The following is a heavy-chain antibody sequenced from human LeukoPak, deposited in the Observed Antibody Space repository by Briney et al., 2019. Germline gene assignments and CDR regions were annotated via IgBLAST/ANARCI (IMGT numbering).Heavy chain of an antibody. Sequence: PSETLSLTCAVYGGSFSGYYWSWIRQPPGKGLEWIGEINHSGSTNYNPSLKSRVTISVDTSKNQFPLKLSSVTAADTAVYYCARGSRGVRTPFLDYWGQGTLVTVSS. CDR1: GGSFSGYY. V-gene: IGHV4-34*01. CDR3: ARGSRGVRTPFLDY. D-gene: IGHD3-10*01. CDR2: INHSGST. J-gene: IGHJ4*02.